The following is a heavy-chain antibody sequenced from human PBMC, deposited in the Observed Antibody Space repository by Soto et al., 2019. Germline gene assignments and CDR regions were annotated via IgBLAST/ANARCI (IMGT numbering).Heavy chain of an antibody. D-gene: IGHD6-6*01. CDR2: ISSSSSTI. CDR1: GFTFSSYS. Sequence: GGSLRLSCAASGFTFSSYSMNWVRQAPGKGLEWVSYISSSSSTIYYADSVKGRFTISRDNAKNSLYLQMNSLRAEDTAVYYCARDRRGGSSANSYYYYMDVWGKGTTVTVSS. V-gene: IGHV3-48*01. CDR3: ARDRRGGSSANSYYYYMDV. J-gene: IGHJ6*03.